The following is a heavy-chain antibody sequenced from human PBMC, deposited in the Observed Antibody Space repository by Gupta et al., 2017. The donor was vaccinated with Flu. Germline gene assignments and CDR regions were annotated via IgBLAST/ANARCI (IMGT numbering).Heavy chain of an antibody. V-gene: IGHV4-39*01. CDR3: ARHWGGSGQKFDP. J-gene: IGHJ5*02. D-gene: IGHD3-10*01. CDR1: RGSISISDYY. Sequence: QLQLQESGPGLVRPSETLSLTCTVSRGSISISDYYWGWIRQPPGKGLEWIGSIYHDGSAYYSPSLKSRVTISVDTSRDQFSLKLSFVTADTAVYYCARHWGGSGQKFDPWGQGILVTVSS. CDR2: IYHDGSA.